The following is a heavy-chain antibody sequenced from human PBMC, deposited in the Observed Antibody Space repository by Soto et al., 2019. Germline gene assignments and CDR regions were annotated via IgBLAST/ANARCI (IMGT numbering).Heavy chain of an antibody. CDR1: VFTFSSYG. D-gene: IGHD3-22*01. J-gene: IGHJ4*02. Sequence: PGGSLRLSCAAYVFTFSSYGMHWVRQAPGKGLEWVAVIWYDGSNKYYADSVRGRFTISRDNSKNTLYLQMNSLRAEDTAVYYCARDSSGYCFDYWGQGTLVTVSS. V-gene: IGHV3-33*01. CDR3: ARDSSGYCFDY. CDR2: IWYDGSNK.